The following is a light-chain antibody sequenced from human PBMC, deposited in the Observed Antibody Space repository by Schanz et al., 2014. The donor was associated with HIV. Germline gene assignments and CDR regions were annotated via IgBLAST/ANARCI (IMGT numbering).Light chain of an antibody. J-gene: IGLJ3*02. V-gene: IGLV1-44*01. CDR2: SDN. CDR3: ATWDDSLDGWV. Sequence: QSVLTQAPSASGTPGQRVTISCSGGNSNIGSNSVNWYQQLPGTAPKLLIYSDNQRPSGVPDRFSGSQSGTSASLAISGLQSEDESDFFCATWDDSLDGWVFGGGTKLTVL. CDR1: NSNIGSNS.